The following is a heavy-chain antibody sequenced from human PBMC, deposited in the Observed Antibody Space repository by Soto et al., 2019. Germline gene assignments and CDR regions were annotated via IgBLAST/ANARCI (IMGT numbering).Heavy chain of an antibody. CDR1: GGSISSGDYY. Sequence: SETLSLTCTVSGGSISSGDYYWSWIRQPPGKGLEWIGYIYYSGSTYYNPSLKSRVTISVDASKNQFSLKLSSVTAHSGQLLDGLWGHWGQGTLVTVSS. CDR3: LWGH. D-gene: IGHD6-13*01. CDR2: IYYSGST. V-gene: IGHV4-30-4*02. J-gene: IGHJ4*02.